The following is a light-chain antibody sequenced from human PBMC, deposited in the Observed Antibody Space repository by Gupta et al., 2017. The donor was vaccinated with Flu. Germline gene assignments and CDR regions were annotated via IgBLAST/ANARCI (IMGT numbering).Light chain of an antibody. Sequence: SSELTQDPAVSVALGQKVRITCQGDSLRNPYASWYQQKPGQAPVLVIYAKNIRPSGIPDRFSGSSSGNTASLTITGAQAEDEADYYCNSQDSTDNHQAVFGGGTKLTVL. CDR1: SLRNPY. CDR3: NSQDSTDNHQAV. J-gene: IGLJ2*01. CDR2: AKN. V-gene: IGLV3-19*01.